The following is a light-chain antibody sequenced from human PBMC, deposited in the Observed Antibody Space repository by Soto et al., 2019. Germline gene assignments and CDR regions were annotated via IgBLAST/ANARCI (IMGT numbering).Light chain of an antibody. CDR1: QTISSW. V-gene: IGKV1-5*03. Sequence: EIQMTQSPSTLSGSVGDRVTITCRASQTISSWLAWYQQKPGKAPKXXXYKASTLKSGVPSRFSVSGSGTEFTLTISSLKNDDFATYYCQHYNSYSEAFGQGTKVDIK. CDR3: QHYNSYSEA. CDR2: KAS. J-gene: IGKJ1*01.